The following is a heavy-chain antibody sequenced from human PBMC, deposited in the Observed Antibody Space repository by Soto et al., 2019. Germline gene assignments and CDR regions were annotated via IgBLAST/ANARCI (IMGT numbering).Heavy chain of an antibody. D-gene: IGHD3-16*01. V-gene: IGHV1-18*04. CDR3: TRERAAGIWGDAFDI. CDR1: GYTFINHG. CDR2: INTYNANT. Sequence: QVQLVQSGTEVKKPGASVKVSCKTSGYTFINHGINWVRQAPGQRLEWMGWINTYNANTNYAQKLQGRVTMTTDTTTTTAYIDLRSLTPDNTAVYYGTRERAAGIWGDAFDIWGQGTVVTGSS. J-gene: IGHJ3*02.